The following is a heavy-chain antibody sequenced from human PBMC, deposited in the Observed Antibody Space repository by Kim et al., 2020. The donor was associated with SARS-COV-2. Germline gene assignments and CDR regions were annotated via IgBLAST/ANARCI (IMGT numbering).Heavy chain of an antibody. CDR2: INAGNGNT. CDR3: ARDVAAAGTGWFDP. J-gene: IGHJ5*02. D-gene: IGHD6-13*01. CDR1: GYTFTSYD. Sequence: ASVKVSCKASGYTFTSYDMHWVRQAPGQRLEWMGWINAGNGNTKYSQKFQGRVTITRDTSASTAYMELSSLRSEDTAVYYCARDVAAAGTGWFDPWGQGTLVTVSS. V-gene: IGHV1-3*01.